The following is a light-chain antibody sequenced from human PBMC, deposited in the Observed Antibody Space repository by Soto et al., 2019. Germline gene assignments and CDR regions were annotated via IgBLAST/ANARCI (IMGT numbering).Light chain of an antibody. Sequence: QSALTQPASVSGSPGQSITISCTGTSSDVGGYNYVSWYQQHPGKAPKLMIYDVSNRPSGVSNRFSGSKSGNTASLTISGLQAEDEAYYYCRSYTSSSTLCVFGTGTKLTVL. CDR2: DVS. CDR3: RSYTSSSTLCV. V-gene: IGLV2-14*01. CDR1: SSDVGGYNY. J-gene: IGLJ1*01.